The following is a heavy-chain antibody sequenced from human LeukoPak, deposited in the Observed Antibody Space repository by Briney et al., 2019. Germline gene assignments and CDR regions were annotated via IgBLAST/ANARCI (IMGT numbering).Heavy chain of an antibody. CDR1: GFTFSSYA. J-gene: IGHJ1*01. CDR3: AKDPYSGGFEYFQH. V-gene: IGHV3-23*01. Sequence: GGSLRLPCAASGFTFSSYAMSWVRQAPGKGLEWVSGISGSGGSTYYADSVKGRFTISRDNSKNTLYLQMNSLRDEDTAVYYCAKDPYSGGFEYFQHWGQGTLVTVSS. CDR2: ISGSGGST. D-gene: IGHD1-26*01.